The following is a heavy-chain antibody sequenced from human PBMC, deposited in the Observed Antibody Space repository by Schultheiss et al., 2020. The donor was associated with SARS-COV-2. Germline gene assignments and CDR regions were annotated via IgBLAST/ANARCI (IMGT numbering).Heavy chain of an antibody. Sequence: GGSLRLSCAASGFTFSSYEMNWVRQAPGKGLAWVSYITSNNSAMYYADSVKGRFTISRDNARNSLYLQMNSLRAEDTAVYYCARGKIDFDYWGQGTLVTVSS. V-gene: IGHV3-48*03. CDR1: GFTFSSYE. J-gene: IGHJ4*02. CDR3: ARGKIDFDY. CDR2: ITSNNSAM.